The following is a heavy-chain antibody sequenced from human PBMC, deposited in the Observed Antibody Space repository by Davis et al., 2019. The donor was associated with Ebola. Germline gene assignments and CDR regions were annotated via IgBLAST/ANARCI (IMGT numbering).Heavy chain of an antibody. CDR3: ARGASDIVVKPAACWFDP. CDR2: IYYSGST. J-gene: IGHJ5*02. D-gene: IGHD2-2*01. CDR1: GGSISSYY. Sequence: SETLSLTCTVSGGSISSYYWSWIRQPPGKGLEWIGYIYYSGSTNYNPSLKSRVTISVDTSKNQFSLKLSSVTAADTAVYYCARGASDIVVKPAACWFDPWGQGTLVTVSS. V-gene: IGHV4-59*01.